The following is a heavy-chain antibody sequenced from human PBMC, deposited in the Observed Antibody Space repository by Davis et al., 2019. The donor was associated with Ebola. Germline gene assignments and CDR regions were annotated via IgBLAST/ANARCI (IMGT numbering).Heavy chain of an antibody. V-gene: IGHV3-9*01. Sequence: SLKISCAASGFTFDEYALHWVRQAPGKGLEWVSGLSWQSGNIGYADFVKGRFTISRDNSKNTLYLQMNSLRAEDTAVYYCARASTVTTRLCFFDIWGQGTMVTVSS. CDR3: ARASTVTTRLCFFDI. D-gene: IGHD4-17*01. J-gene: IGHJ3*02. CDR1: GFTFDEYA. CDR2: LSWQSGNI.